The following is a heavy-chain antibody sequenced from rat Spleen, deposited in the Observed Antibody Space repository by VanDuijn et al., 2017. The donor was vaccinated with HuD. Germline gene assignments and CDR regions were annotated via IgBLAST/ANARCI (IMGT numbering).Heavy chain of an antibody. CDR3: TSHGARVSRFAY. D-gene: IGHD1-4*01. Sequence: EVQLVETGGGLVQPGRSLKLSCAASGFTFSDYYMAWVRQAPTQSLEWVASVSPSGGGTYYRDSVKGRFTISRDNTKSTLYLQMDSLRSEDTATYYCTSHGARVSRFAYWGQGTLVTVSS. J-gene: IGHJ3*01. CDR1: GFTFSDYY. CDR2: VSPSGGGT. V-gene: IGHV5-27*01.